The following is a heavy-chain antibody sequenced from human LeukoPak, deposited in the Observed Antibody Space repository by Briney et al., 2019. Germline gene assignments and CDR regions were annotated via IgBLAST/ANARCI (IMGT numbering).Heavy chain of an antibody. CDR3: ARSRGVTGYTIRYFDL. V-gene: IGHV4-30-2*01. D-gene: IGHD3-9*01. CDR1: GGSITSGGYS. CDR2: MYHRGHT. Sequence: SQTLSLTCAVSGGSITSGGYSWSWIRQPPGKALEWIGYMYHRGHTYYNPSLKSRVTISLDSSKNQFSLKLNPVTAADTAVYYCARSRGVTGYTIRYFDLWGRGALVTVSS. J-gene: IGHJ2*01.